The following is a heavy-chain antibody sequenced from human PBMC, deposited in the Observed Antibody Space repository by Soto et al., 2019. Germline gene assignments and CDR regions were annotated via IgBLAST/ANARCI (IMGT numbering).Heavy chain of an antibody. Sequence: QVPLVQSGAEVKKPGASVKVSCKASGYTFTSYAMHWVRQAPGQRLEWMGWINAGNGNTKYSQKFQGRVTITRDTSASTAYMELSSLRSEDTAVYYCAREKGLQFDWLRGNYFDYWGQGTLVTVSS. D-gene: IGHD3-9*01. J-gene: IGHJ4*02. CDR1: GYTFTSYA. V-gene: IGHV1-3*01. CDR2: INAGNGNT. CDR3: AREKGLQFDWLRGNYFDY.